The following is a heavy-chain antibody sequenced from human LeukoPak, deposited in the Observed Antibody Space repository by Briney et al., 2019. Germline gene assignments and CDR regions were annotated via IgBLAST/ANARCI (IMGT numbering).Heavy chain of an antibody. CDR1: GYTFTSYG. D-gene: IGHD3-3*01. V-gene: IGHV1-18*01. CDR3: ARDRRITIFGVVYDKMYNWFDP. CDR2: ISAYNGNT. J-gene: IGHJ5*02. Sequence: ASVKVSCKASGYTFTSYGISWVRQAPGQGLEWMGWISAYNGNTNYAQKLQGRVTMTTDTSTSTAYMELRSLRSDDTAVYYCARDRRITIFGVVYDKMYNWFDPWGQGTLVTVSS.